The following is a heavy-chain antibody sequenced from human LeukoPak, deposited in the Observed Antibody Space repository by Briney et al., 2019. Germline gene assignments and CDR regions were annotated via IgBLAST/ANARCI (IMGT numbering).Heavy chain of an antibody. CDR1: GGSISSSSYY. V-gene: IGHV4-39*01. D-gene: IGHD6-13*01. Sequence: PSETLSLTCTGSGGSISSSSYYWGWIRQPPGKGLERIGSIYYSGSTYYNPSLKSRVTISVDTSKNQFSLKLSSVTAADTAVYYCARLSLYSSSWYDLDYWGQGTLVTVSS. CDR2: IYYSGST. CDR3: ARLSLYSSSWYDLDY. J-gene: IGHJ4*02.